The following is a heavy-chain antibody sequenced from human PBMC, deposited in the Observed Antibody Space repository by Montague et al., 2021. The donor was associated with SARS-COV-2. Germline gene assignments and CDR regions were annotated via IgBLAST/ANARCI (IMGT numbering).Heavy chain of an antibody. V-gene: IGHV4-31*03. D-gene: IGHD6-19*01. CDR1: GGSISYGGYY. CDR3: ARVHFVSSGLYPDAFDI. Sequence: TLSLTCTVSGGSISYGGYYWSWIRQHPGKGLEWIGYIYYSGSTYYNPSLKSRLTISVDTSKNQFSLKLSSVTAADTAVYYCARVHFVSSGLYPDAFDIWGQGTMVTVSS. J-gene: IGHJ3*02. CDR2: IYYSGST.